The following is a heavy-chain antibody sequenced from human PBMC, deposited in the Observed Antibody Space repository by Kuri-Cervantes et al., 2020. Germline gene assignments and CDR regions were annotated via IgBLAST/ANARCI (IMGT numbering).Heavy chain of an antibody. J-gene: IGHJ3*02. CDR1: GYTFTSYA. CDR3: ARVLAGAFDI. CDR2: INAGNGNT. D-gene: IGHD2-15*01. V-gene: IGHV1-3*01. Sequence: ASVKVSCKASGYTFTSYAMHWVRQAPGQRLEWMGWINAGNGNTKYSQKFQGRVTINRYTTASTAYMELSSLRSEDMAVYYCARVLAGAFDIWGQGTMVTVSS.